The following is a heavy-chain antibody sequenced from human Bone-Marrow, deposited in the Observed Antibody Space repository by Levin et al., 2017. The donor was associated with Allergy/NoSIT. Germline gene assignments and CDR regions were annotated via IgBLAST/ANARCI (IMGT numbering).Heavy chain of an antibody. CDR3: ARVSSSSWDYYYGMDG. J-gene: IGHJ6*02. V-gene: IGHV4-34*01. CDR1: GGSFSGYY. CDR2: INHSGST. Sequence: PSETLSLTCAVYGGSFSGYYWSWIRQPPGKGLEWIGEINHSGSTNYNPSLKSRVTISVDTSKNQFSLKLSSVTAADTAVYYCARVSSSSWDYYYGMDGWGQGTTVTVSS. D-gene: IGHD6-13*01.